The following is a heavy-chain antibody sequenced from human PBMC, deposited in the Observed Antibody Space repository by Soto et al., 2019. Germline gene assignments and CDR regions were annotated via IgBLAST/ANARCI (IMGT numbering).Heavy chain of an antibody. D-gene: IGHD6-13*01. V-gene: IGHV1-69*01. CDR2: IIPYYNTL. CDR3: ASGASRWYPYFFDS. J-gene: IGHJ4*02. CDR1: EGTFNSYA. Sequence: QAQVVQSGAEVRKPGSSVKLSCKASEGTFNSYAIAWVRQAPGQGLEWMGGIIPYYNTLNYAQKFQDRVTITADDSPNPVYMELSSLRSDDTAVYFCASGASRWYPYFFDSWAQGTLVTVSS.